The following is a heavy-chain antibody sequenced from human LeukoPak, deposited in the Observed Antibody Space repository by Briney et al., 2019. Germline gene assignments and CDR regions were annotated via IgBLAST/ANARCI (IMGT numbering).Heavy chain of an antibody. D-gene: IGHD6-6*01. CDR2: ISGSGGST. CDR1: GFTFSSYA. J-gene: IGHJ4*02. Sequence: GGSLRLSCAASGFTFSSYAMSWVRQAPGKGLEWVSAISGSGGSTYSADSVKGRFTISRGNSKNTLYLQMNSLRAEDTAVYYCAKDSNPYSSSSFDYWGQGTLVTVSS. V-gene: IGHV3-23*01. CDR3: AKDSNPYSSSSFDY.